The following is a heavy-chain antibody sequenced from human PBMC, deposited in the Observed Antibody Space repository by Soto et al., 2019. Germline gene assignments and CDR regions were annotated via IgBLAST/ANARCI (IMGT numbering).Heavy chain of an antibody. J-gene: IGHJ5*02. Sequence: PSETLSLTCAVYGGSFSGYYWSWIRQPPGKGLEWIGEINHSGSTNYNPSLKSRVTISVDTSKNQFSLKLSSVTAADTAVYYCASGPYSSSWYYWFDPWGQGTLVTVSS. CDR1: GGSFSGYY. D-gene: IGHD6-13*01. V-gene: IGHV4-34*01. CDR2: INHSGST. CDR3: ASGPYSSSWYYWFDP.